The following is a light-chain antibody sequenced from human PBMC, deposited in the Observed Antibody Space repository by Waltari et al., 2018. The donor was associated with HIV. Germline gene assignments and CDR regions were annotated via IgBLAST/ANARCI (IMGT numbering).Light chain of an antibody. J-gene: IGKJ1*01. CDR1: QSLLYSSNNRNY. CDR2: WAS. V-gene: IGKV4-1*01. CDR3: HQYHTPPWA. Sequence: DIVLTQSPDSLAVSLGERATINCKASQSLLYSSNNRNYLAWFQQKPGQPPKLLFYWASARESGVPERFSGSGSGTDFTLTITSLQAEDVAVYYCHQYHTPPWAFGQGTKVEIK.